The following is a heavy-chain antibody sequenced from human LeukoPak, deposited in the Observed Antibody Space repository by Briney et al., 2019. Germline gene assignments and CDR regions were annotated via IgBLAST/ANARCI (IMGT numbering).Heavy chain of an antibody. CDR2: ISGGAEKT. CDR1: GFAFSGYA. D-gene: IGHD2/OR15-2a*01. J-gene: IGHJ5*02. CDR3: ARGLTFKHWFDP. V-gene: IGHV3-23*01. Sequence: PGGSLRLSCAASGFAFSGYAVTWVRQAPGKGLEWVSGISGGAEKTYYADSVKGRFTTSRDNAKNSLYLQMNSLRAEDTAVYYCARGLTFKHWFDPWGQGTLVTVSS.